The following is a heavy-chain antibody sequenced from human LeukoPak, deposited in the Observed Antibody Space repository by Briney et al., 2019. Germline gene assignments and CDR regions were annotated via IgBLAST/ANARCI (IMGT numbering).Heavy chain of an antibody. CDR1: GFIFSSYE. CDR2: ISSSGRTM. Sequence: SGGSLRLSCAASGFIFSSYEMSWVRQAPGKGLEWVSYISSSGRTMYYADSVKGRFTISRDNSKNTLYLQMNSLRAEDTAVYYCAGLPAYYYDTSGFYFDYWGQGTLVTVSS. D-gene: IGHD3-22*01. J-gene: IGHJ4*02. CDR3: AGLPAYYYDTSGFYFDY. V-gene: IGHV3-48*03.